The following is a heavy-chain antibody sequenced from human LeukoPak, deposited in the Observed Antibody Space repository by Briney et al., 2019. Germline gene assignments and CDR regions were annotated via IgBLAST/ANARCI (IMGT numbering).Heavy chain of an antibody. CDR3: ARFTVTTFIDARYYFDY. CDR2: IYYSGST. Sequence: SETLSLTCTVSGGSISSSSYYWGWIRQPPGKGLEWIGSIYYSGSTYYNPSLKSRVTISVDTSKNQFSLKLSSVTAADTAVYYCARFTVTTFIDARYYFDYWGQGTLVTVSS. CDR1: GGSISSSSYY. D-gene: IGHD4-17*01. V-gene: IGHV4-39*01. J-gene: IGHJ4*02.